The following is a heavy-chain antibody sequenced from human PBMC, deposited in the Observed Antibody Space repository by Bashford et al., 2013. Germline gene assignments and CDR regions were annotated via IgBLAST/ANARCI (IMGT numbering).Heavy chain of an antibody. J-gene: IGHJ6*02. V-gene: IGHV1-18*01. D-gene: IGHD5-12*01. CDR2: ISAYYGNT. Sequence: IVWVRQAPGQGLEWMGWISAYYGNTNYAQKFQGRVTMTTDTSTSTAYMELRSLRSDDTAVYYCARESYRVATSYYYYGMDVWGQGTTGHRLL. CDR3: ARESYRVATSYYYYGMDV.